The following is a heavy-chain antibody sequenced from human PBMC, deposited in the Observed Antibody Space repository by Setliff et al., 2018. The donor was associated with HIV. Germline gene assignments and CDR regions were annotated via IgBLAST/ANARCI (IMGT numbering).Heavy chain of an antibody. Sequence: NPSETLSLTCTVSGGSISTYFWSWVWQTPGKGLEWIGYIYYTGSTSYNPSFRSRVTISVDTSKNQFSLMLDSVTAADTAVYYCARNSQKGIQPLLLASWGPGTLVTVSS. J-gene: IGHJ4*02. CDR2: IYYTGST. D-gene: IGHD1-1*01. CDR3: ARNSQKGIQPLLLAS. CDR1: GGSISTYF. V-gene: IGHV4-59*01.